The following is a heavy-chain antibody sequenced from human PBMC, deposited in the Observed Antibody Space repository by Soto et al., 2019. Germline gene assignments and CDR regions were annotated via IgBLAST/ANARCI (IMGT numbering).Heavy chain of an antibody. Sequence: QVQLQVSGPGLVKPSETLSLTCTVSGDSISAYSWSWVRQPPGKGLEWIGNIHYNGNTKYSPSLKSRVTMSVDTSKNHFPLRLISVTAADTAIYFCAREGNLGRWLQPLDFWGQGTLVTVSS. D-gene: IGHD5-12*01. CDR1: GDSISAYS. V-gene: IGHV4-59*01. J-gene: IGHJ4*02. CDR3: AREGNLGRWLQPLDF. CDR2: IHYNGNT.